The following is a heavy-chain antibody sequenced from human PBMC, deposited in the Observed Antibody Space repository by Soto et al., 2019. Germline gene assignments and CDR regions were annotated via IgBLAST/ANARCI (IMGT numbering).Heavy chain of an antibody. D-gene: IGHD3-16*01. V-gene: IGHV3-43*01. CDR2: ISWDGGST. J-gene: IGHJ6*02. Sequence: GGSLRLSCAASGFTFDDYTMHWVRQAPGKGLEWVSLISWDGGSTYYADSVKGRFTISRDNSKNSLYLQMNSLRTEDTALYYCAKDILWRAPGGSITFGGRFGMDVWGQGTTVTVSS. CDR3: AKDILWRAPGGSITFGGRFGMDV. CDR1: GFTFDDYT.